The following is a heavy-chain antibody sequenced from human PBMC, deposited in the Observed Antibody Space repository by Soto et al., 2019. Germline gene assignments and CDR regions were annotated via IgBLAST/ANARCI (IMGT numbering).Heavy chain of an antibody. CDR2: ISYDGSNK. V-gene: IGHV3-30*18. Sequence: GGSLRLSCAASGFTFSSYGMHWVRQAPGKGLEWVAVISYDGSNKYYADSVKGRFTISRDNSKNTLYLQMNSLRAEDTAVYYCAKDSGAGYSYGPRYFDYWGQGILVTVSS. J-gene: IGHJ4*02. CDR1: GFTFSSYG. CDR3: AKDSGAGYSYGPRYFDY. D-gene: IGHD5-18*01.